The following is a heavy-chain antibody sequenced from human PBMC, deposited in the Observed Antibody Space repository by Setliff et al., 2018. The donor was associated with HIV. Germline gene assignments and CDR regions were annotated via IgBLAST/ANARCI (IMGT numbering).Heavy chain of an antibody. CDR2: LSPSGTT. D-gene: IGHD1-1*01. CDR3: SNWNTTVDADS. J-gene: IGHJ4*02. CDR1: GGSFSNYY. Sequence: TLSLTCTVYGGSFSNYYTNWIRQPPGKGLEWIGELSPSGTTRPNPSLQSRVTMSLDTSKNQFSLNLNSVTAADTAVYYCSNWNTTVDADSWGQGTLVTVS. V-gene: IGHV4-34*01.